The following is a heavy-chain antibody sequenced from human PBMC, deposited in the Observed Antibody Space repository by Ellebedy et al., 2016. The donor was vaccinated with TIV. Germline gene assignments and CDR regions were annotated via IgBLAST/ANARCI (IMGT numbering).Heavy chain of an antibody. V-gene: IGHV3-7*04. CDR3: ARASMSIEGGYYAFDI. CDR1: GFTFSSYW. D-gene: IGHD1-26*01. J-gene: IGHJ3*02. Sequence: GGSLRLXXAASGFTFSSYWMSWVRQAPGKGLEWVANIKQDGSEKYYVDSVKGRFTISRDNAKNSLYLQMNSLRAEDTAVYYCARASMSIEGGYYAFDIWGQGTMVTVSS. CDR2: IKQDGSEK.